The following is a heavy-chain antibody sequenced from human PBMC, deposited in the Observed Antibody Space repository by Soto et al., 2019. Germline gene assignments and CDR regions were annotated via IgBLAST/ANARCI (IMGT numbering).Heavy chain of an antibody. CDR1: GGSVLSGGYY. V-gene: IGHV4-31*03. J-gene: IGHJ4*02. CDR3: ASDPGDSGDYARGYFDY. Sequence: QVQLQESGPGLVKPSQTLSLTCNVSGGSVLSGGYYWSWIRQRPGKGLQWIGSIHYSGTTYYDPSHKSRLTLSVDTSNNHFSLKLTALTAADTAVYYCASDPGDSGDYARGYFDYWGQGAPVTVSS. D-gene: IGHD4-17*01. CDR2: IHYSGTT.